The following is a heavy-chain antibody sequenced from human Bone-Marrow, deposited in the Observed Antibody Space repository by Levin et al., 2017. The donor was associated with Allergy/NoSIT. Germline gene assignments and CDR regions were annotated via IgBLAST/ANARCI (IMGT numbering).Heavy chain of an antibody. CDR2: FDPEDGEL. D-gene: IGHD4/OR15-4a*01. V-gene: IGHV1-24*01. CDR1: GYTLSELS. CDR3: ARDMVLSGSFDY. J-gene: IGHJ4*02. Sequence: GASVKVSCKVSGYTLSELSMHWVRQAPGKGPEWMGGFDPEDGELIYAQKFQGRVTVTEDKSTNTAYMELSSLRSEDTAVYYCARDMVLSGSFDYWGPGTLVTVSS.